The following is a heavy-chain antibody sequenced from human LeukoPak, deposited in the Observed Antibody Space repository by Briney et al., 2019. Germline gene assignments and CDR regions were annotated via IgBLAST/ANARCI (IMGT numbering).Heavy chain of an antibody. V-gene: IGHV4-61*02. D-gene: IGHD3-10*01. J-gene: IGHJ4*02. CDR1: GGSIGSGSYY. Sequence: PSETLSLTCTVSGGSIGSGSYYWSWIRQPAGKGLEWIGRIYTSGSTNYNPPLKSRVTISVDTSKNQFSLKLSSVTAADTAVYYCARDTSGSYYNPHFDYWGQGTLVTVSS. CDR3: ARDTSGSYYNPHFDY. CDR2: IYTSGST.